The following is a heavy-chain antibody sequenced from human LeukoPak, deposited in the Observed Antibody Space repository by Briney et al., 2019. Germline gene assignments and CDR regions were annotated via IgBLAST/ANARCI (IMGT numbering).Heavy chain of an antibody. J-gene: IGHJ2*01. CDR1: GFTASNNY. V-gene: IGHV3-66*01. D-gene: IGHD1-1*01. CDR3: ATSPATGNIYFDL. CDR2: LYSGGNT. Sequence: PGGSLRLSRAASGFTASNNYMGWVRQAPGKGLEWVSVLYSGGNTYYADSVKGRFIISRDNSKNTLYLQMNSLRAEDTAVYYCATSPATGNIYFDLWGRGTLVTVSS.